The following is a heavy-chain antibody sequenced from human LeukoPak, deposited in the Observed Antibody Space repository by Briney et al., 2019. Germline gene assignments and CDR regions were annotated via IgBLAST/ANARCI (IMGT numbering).Heavy chain of an antibody. V-gene: IGHV3-23*01. D-gene: IGHD6-19*01. Sequence: GGSLRLSCAAFGFTFSSYAMSWVRQAPGKGLEWVSAISGSGGSTYYADSVKGRFTISRDNSKNTLYLQMNSLRAEDTAVYYCAKDVGSSGYAFDIWGQGTMVTVSS. CDR3: AKDVGSSGYAFDI. CDR2: ISGSGGST. CDR1: GFTFSSYA. J-gene: IGHJ3*02.